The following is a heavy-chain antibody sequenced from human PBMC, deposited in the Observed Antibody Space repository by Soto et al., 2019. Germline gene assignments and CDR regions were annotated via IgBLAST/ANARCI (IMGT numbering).Heavy chain of an antibody. V-gene: IGHV1-18*04. CDR1: GYTFTNHG. J-gene: IGHJ3*02. Sequence: QVQLVQSGTEVKKPGASVKVSCKTSGYTFTNHGINWVRQAPGQGLEWIGWINPYTAHTNYSQKLPGRVTLTTHTSTTAANLALRSLTSADTAVYYCAMDRVAAIWGDAFDIWGQGTVVTVSS. CDR2: INPYTAHT. CDR3: AMDRVAAIWGDAFDI. D-gene: IGHD2-15*01.